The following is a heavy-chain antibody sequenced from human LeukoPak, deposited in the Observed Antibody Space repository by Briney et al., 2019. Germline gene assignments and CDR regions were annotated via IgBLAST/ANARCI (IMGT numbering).Heavy chain of an antibody. J-gene: IGHJ3*02. V-gene: IGHV3-7*01. D-gene: IGHD3-3*01. CDR3: ARHPEFRFLEEGPFDI. CDR2: IKQDGSEK. Sequence: GGSLRLSCAASGFTFSSYWMSWVRQAPRKGLEWVANIKQDGSEKYYVDSVKGRFTISRDNAKNSLYLQIITLRAEDTAVYYCARHPEFRFLEEGPFDIWGQGTMVPVSS. CDR1: GFTFSSYW.